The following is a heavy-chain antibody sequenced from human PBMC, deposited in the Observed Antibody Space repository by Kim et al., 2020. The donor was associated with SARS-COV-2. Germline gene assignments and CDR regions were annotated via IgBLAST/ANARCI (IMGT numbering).Heavy chain of an antibody. D-gene: IGHD3-3*01. CDR1: GFTFGDYA. J-gene: IGHJ4*02. Sequence: GGSLRLSCAASGFTFGDYAMHWVRQAPGKGLEWVSGISWNSGSIGYADSVKGRFTISRDNAKNSLYLQMNSLRAEDTALYYCAKAQYYDFWVALDYWGQGTLVTVSS. CDR3: AKAQYYDFWVALDY. CDR2: ISWNSGSI. V-gene: IGHV3-9*01.